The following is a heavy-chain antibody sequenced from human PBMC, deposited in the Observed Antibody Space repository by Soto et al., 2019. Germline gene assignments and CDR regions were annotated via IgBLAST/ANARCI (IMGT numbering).Heavy chain of an antibody. CDR1: GGSFSGYY. CDR3: ARGAKYYDFWSNIHYFDY. D-gene: IGHD3-3*01. CDR2: INHSGST. V-gene: IGHV4-34*01. Sequence: SETLSLTCAVYGGSFSGYYWSWIRQPPGKGLEWIGEINHSGSTNYNPSLKSRVTISVDTSKNQFSLKLSSVTAADTAVYYCARGAKYYDFWSNIHYFDYWGQGTLVTVSS. J-gene: IGHJ4*02.